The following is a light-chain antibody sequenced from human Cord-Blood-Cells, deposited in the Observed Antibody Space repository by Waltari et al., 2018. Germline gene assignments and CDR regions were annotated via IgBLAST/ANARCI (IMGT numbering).Light chain of an antibody. Sequence: SYELPQPPSVSVSPGQTARITCSGDPLPKKYAYWYQQKSGQAPVLVIYEDSKRPSGIPERFSGSSSGTMATLTISGAQVEDEADYYCYSTDSSGNHRRVFGGGTKLTVL. J-gene: IGLJ2*01. CDR2: EDS. V-gene: IGLV3-10*01. CDR1: PLPKKY. CDR3: YSTDSSGNHRRV.